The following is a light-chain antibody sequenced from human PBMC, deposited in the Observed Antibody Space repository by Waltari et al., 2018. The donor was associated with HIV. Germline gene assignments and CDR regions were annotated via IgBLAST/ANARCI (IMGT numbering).Light chain of an antibody. CDR1: QDIRNY. CDR3: QQLNEYPWT. CDR2: AAS. Sequence: DIQLTQSPSFLSASVGGRVTITCRSSQDIRNYLAWYQQKLGKAPKVLIYAASSLQSGVPSRFSGSGSGTHFTLTINSLQPEDFATYHCQQLNEYPWTFGQGTQVESK. J-gene: IGKJ1*01. V-gene: IGKV1-9*01.